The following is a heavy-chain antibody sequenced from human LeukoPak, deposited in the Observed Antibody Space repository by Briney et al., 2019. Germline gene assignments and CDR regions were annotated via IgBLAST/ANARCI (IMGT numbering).Heavy chain of an antibody. D-gene: IGHD4-11*01. CDR1: GGSFSGYY. CDR2: INHSGST. CDR3: ARKLTYRVSYQY. J-gene: IGHJ4*02. V-gene: IGHV4-34*01. Sequence: SETLSLTCAVHGGSFSGYYWSWIRQPPGKGLEWIGEINHSGSTNYNPSLKSRVTIPVDTSKNQFSLKLSSVTAADTAVYYCARKLTYRVSYQYWGQGTLVTVSS.